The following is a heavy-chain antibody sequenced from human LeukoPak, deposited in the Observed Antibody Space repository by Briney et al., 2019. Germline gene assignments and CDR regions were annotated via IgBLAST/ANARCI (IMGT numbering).Heavy chain of an antibody. CDR2: VYQTGSA. CDR3: ARYGGHYFDY. J-gene: IGHJ4*02. CDR1: GGSIRSDY. D-gene: IGHD4-23*01. V-gene: IGHV4-59*12. Sequence: SESLSLTCTVSGGSIRSDYWSWIRQPPGKGLEWIGHVYQTGSAKYNPSLKSRVTISIDTSRNQFSLKLSSVTAADTAVYYCARYGGHYFDYWGQGTLVTVSS.